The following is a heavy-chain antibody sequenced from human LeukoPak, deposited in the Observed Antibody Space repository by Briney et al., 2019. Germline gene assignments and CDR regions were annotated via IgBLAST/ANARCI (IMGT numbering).Heavy chain of an antibody. D-gene: IGHD3-9*01. V-gene: IGHV4-4*02. CDR1: GGSISSSNW. CDR2: IYHSGST. Sequence: PSETLSLTCAVSGGSISSSNWWSWVRQPPGKGLEWIGEIYHSGSTNYNPSLKSRVTISVDTSKNQFSLKLSSVTAADTAVYYCARNYYDILTGYFGGADYYYYMDVWGKGTTVTVSS. CDR3: ARNYYDILTGYFGGADYYYYMDV. J-gene: IGHJ6*03.